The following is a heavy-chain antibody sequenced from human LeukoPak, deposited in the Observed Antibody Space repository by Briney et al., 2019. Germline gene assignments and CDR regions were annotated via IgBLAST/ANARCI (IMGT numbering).Heavy chain of an antibody. CDR2: INAGNGNT. Sequence: GASVMVSCKASGYTFTSYAMHWVRQAPGQRLEWMGWINAGNGNTKYSQKFQGRVTITRDTSASTAYMELSSLRSEDTAVYYCARMIAARPDFDYWGQGTLVTVSS. D-gene: IGHD6-6*01. V-gene: IGHV1-3*01. CDR3: ARMIAARPDFDY. CDR1: GYTFTSYA. J-gene: IGHJ4*02.